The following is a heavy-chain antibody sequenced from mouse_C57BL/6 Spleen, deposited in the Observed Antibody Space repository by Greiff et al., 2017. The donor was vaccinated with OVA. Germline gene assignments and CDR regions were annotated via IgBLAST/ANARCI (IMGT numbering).Heavy chain of an antibody. CDR3: ARRSYDSAMDY. Sequence: QVQLQQPGAELVMPGASVKLSCKASGYTFTSYWMHWVKQRPGQGLEWIGEIDPSDSYTNYNQKFKGKSTLTVDKSSSTAYMQLSSLTSEDSAVYYCARRSYDSAMDYWGQGTSVTVSS. CDR2: IDPSDSYT. V-gene: IGHV1-69*01. CDR1: GYTFTSYW. J-gene: IGHJ4*01. D-gene: IGHD2-4*01.